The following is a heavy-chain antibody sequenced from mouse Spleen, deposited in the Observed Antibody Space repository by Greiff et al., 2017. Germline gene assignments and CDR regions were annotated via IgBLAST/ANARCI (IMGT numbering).Heavy chain of an antibody. J-gene: IGHJ3*01. V-gene: IGHV5-16*01. CDR1: GFTFSDYY. D-gene: IGHD2-3*01. CDR2: INYDGSST. CDR3: ARASNDGSWFAY. Sequence: DVKLVESEGGLVQPGSSMKLSCTASGFTFSDYYMAWVRQVPEKGLEWVANINYDGSSTYYLDSLKSRFIISRDNAKNILYLQMSSLKSEDTATYYCARASNDGSWFAYWGQGTLVTVSA.